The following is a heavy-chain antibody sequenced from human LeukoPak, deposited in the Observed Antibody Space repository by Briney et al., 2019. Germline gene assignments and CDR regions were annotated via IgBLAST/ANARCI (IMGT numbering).Heavy chain of an antibody. CDR2: IFGSGGST. Sequence: GGSLRLSCAASGFTFSSYAMYWVRQVPGKGLEWVSGIFGSGGSTHYADSVKGRFTISRDNSKNTVYLQMNSLRAEDTAVYYCAKTITGYSSGRFPGWPVDYWGQGTLVTVSS. D-gene: IGHD6-19*01. V-gene: IGHV3-23*01. CDR3: AKTITGYSSGRFPGWPVDY. CDR1: GFTFSSYA. J-gene: IGHJ4*02.